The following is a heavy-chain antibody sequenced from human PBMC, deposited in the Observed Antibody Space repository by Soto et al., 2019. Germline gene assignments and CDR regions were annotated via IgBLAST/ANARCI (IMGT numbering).Heavy chain of an antibody. Sequence: ASVKVSCKASGYTLNTYYMHWVRQAPGQGPEWMGIINPRGGGTTYAQNFQDRVTMTSDTSSSTVYMELSSLGSEDTAVYYCARGGGFSPYYYNLDVWGQGTTVTVSS. CDR2: INPRGGGT. CDR1: GYTLNTYY. V-gene: IGHV1-46*02. CDR3: ARGGGFSPYYYNLDV. D-gene: IGHD2-15*01. J-gene: IGHJ6*02.